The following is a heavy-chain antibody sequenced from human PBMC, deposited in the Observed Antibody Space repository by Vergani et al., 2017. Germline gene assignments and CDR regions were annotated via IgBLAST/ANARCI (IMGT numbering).Heavy chain of an antibody. CDR1: GASINNDFYY. Sequence: QVQLQESGPGLVKPSQTLSLTCTVSGASINNDFYYWHWIRQPAGKGLEWIGRIYVSGITDYNSSLQSRVTISVDTSKNQFSLKLSSVTAADTAVYYCARPTAHRGYCSGGSCSPYWYFDLWVRGTLVTVSS. CDR2: IYVSGIT. D-gene: IGHD2-15*01. J-gene: IGHJ2*01. V-gene: IGHV4-61*02. CDR3: ARPTAHRGYCSGGSCSPYWYFDL.